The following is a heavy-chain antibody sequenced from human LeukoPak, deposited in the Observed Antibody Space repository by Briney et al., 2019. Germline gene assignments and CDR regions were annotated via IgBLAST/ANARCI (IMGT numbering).Heavy chain of an antibody. CDR2: IIPILGIA. V-gene: IGHV1-69*04. Sequence: SVKVSCKASGGTFSSYAISWVRQAPGQGLEWMGRIIPILGIANYAQKFQGRVTITADKSTSTAYMELSSLRSEDTAVYYCATDRDGYMFYFDYWGQGTLVTVSS. D-gene: IGHD5-24*01. CDR1: GGTFSSYA. J-gene: IGHJ4*02. CDR3: ATDRDGYMFYFDY.